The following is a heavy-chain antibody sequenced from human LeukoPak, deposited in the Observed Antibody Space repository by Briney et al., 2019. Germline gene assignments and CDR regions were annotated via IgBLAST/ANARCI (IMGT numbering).Heavy chain of an antibody. V-gene: IGHV3-30*04. J-gene: IGHJ4*02. CDR2: ISYDGSNK. Sequence: SGRSLRLSCAASGFTFSSYAMHWVRQAPGKGLEWVAVISYDGSNKYYADSVKGRFTISRDNAKNSLYLQMNSLRAEDTAVYYCARVSPNTVTTLQYFDYWGQGILLTVSS. CDR3: ARVSPNTVTTLQYFDY. CDR1: GFTFSSYA. D-gene: IGHD4-17*01.